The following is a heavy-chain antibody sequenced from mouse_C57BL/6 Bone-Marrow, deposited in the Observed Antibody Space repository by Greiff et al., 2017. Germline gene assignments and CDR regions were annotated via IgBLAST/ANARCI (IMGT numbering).Heavy chain of an antibody. J-gene: IGHJ1*03. CDR2: IRLKSDNYGT. V-gene: IGHV6-3*01. D-gene: IGHD2-3*01. CDR1: GFTFSNYW. Sequence: EVQRVESGGGLVQPGGSMKLSCVASGFTFSNYWMNWVRQSPEKGLEWVAQIRLKSDNYGTHYAESVKGRFTISRDDSKSSVYLQMNNLRAEDTGIYYCTPDGYNWYFDVWGTGTTVTVSS. CDR3: TPDGYNWYFDV.